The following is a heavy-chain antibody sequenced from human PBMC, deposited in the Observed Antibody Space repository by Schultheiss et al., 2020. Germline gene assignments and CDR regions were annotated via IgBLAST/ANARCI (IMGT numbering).Heavy chain of an antibody. Sequence: SVKVSCKASGYTFTSYGISWVRQAPGQGLEWMGGIIPIFGTANYAQKFQGRVTITADKSTSTAYMELSSLRSEDTAVYYCARAFGYYDSSGYYTYYYYGMDVWGQGTTVTVAS. CDR3: ARAFGYYDSSGYYTYYYYGMDV. CDR2: IIPIFGTA. J-gene: IGHJ6*02. CDR1: GYTFTSYG. D-gene: IGHD3-22*01. V-gene: IGHV1-69*06.